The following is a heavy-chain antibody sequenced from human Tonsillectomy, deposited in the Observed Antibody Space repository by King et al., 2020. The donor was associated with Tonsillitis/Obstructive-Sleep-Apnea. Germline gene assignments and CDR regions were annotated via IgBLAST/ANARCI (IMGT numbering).Heavy chain of an antibody. D-gene: IGHD3-9*01. CDR3: ARDDILTGTLSH. Sequence: QLVQSGAEVKKPGASVKVSCKASGYIFKSYGLSWVRQAPGQGLEWMGWISGFNSNTNFAQKFQGRVTMTTDTSTTAYMELRRLRSDDTAVYYCARDDILTGTLSHWGQGTLVTVSS. CDR2: ISGFNSNT. CDR1: GYIFKSYG. J-gene: IGHJ4*02. V-gene: IGHV1-18*01.